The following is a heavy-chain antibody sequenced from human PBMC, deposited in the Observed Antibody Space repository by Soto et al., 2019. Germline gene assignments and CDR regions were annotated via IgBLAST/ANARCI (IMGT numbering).Heavy chain of an antibody. CDR1: GFTFSSYS. Sequence: EVQLVESGGGLVKPGGSLRLSCAASGFTFSSYSMNWVRQAPGKGLEWVSSISSSSSYIYYADSVKGRFTISRDNAKNALYLQMNSLRAEDTAVYYCARDCLWFGELYPVPFDYWGQGTLVTVSS. J-gene: IGHJ4*02. D-gene: IGHD3-10*01. V-gene: IGHV3-21*01. CDR3: ARDCLWFGELYPVPFDY. CDR2: ISSSSSYI.